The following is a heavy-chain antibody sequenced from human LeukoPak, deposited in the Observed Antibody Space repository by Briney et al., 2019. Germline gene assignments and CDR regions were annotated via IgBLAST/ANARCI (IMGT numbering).Heavy chain of an antibody. J-gene: IGHJ4*02. V-gene: IGHV3-66*01. CDR2: IYSGGST. CDR3: ARVDEYSGSYYDY. CDR1: GFTVSSNY. D-gene: IGHD1-26*01. Sequence: GGSLRLSCAASGFTVSSNYMSWVRQAPGKGLEWVSVIYSGGSTYYADSVKGRFTISRDNSKNTLYLQMNSLRAEDTAVYYCARVDEYSGSYYDYWGQGTLVTVSS.